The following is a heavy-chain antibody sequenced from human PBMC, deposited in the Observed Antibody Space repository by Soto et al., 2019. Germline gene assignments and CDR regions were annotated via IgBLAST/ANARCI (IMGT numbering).Heavy chain of an antibody. V-gene: IGHV1-3*01. J-gene: IGHJ6*02. CDR1: GYTFTSYG. Sequence: GASVKVSCKASGYTFTSYGMNWVRQAPGQRLEWMGWINAGNGNTKYSQKFQGRVTITRDTSASTAYMELSSLRSEDTAVYYCARAGGVDTAMFYLYYYYYGMDVWGQGTTVTVSS. D-gene: IGHD5-18*01. CDR3: ARAGGVDTAMFYLYYYYYGMDV. CDR2: INAGNGNT.